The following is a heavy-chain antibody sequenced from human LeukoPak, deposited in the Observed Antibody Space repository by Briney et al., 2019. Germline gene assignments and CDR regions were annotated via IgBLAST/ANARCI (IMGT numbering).Heavy chain of an antibody. J-gene: IGHJ4*02. V-gene: IGHV3-23*01. CDR2: ISRSGGST. D-gene: IGHD1-26*01. Sequence: GGSLRLSCAASGFNFGSYAMNWVRQAPGKGLEWVSVISRSGGSTYYADSVRGRFTISRDNSKNTLYLHMNSLRAEDTAVYYCAKDFPLGAPEYWGQGTLVTVSS. CDR1: GFNFGSYA. CDR3: AKDFPLGAPEY.